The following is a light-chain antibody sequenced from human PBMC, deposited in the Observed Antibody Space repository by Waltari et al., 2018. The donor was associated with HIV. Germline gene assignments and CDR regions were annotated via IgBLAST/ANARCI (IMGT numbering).Light chain of an antibody. CDR1: QSVSSSS. CDR3: QQYGSSPLT. V-gene: IGKV3-20*01. J-gene: IGKJ4*01. Sequence: EIVLTQSPGTLSLSPGERATLSCRASQSVSSSSLAWYQQKPGQAPRLLIYAAFSRATDIPDRFSGSGSGTDFTLTISRLEPEDFAVYYCQQYGSSPLTFGGGTKVEI. CDR2: AAF.